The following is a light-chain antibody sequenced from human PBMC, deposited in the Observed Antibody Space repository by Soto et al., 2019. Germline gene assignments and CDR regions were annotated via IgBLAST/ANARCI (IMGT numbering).Light chain of an antibody. V-gene: IGKV1-5*03. CDR1: QSISSR. J-gene: IGKJ2*01. Sequence: DIQMTQSPSTLSASVGDRVTITCRASQSISSRLAWYQQKPGKAPNLLISKASSLESGFPSRFSGSGSGTEFTLTISSLQPDDFATYYCQHYNSYLYTFGQGTKLEIK. CDR3: QHYNSYLYT. CDR2: KAS.